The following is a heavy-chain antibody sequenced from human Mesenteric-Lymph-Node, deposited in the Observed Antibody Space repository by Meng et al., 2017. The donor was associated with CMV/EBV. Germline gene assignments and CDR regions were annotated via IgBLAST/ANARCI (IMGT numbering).Heavy chain of an antibody. CDR1: GGSVSSGSYY. CDR3: AVNLLGYCSGGSCYTRMDV. V-gene: IGHV4-61*01. Sequence: SETLSLTCTVSGGSVSSGSYYWSWIRQPPGKGLEWIGYIYYSGSTNYNPSLKSRVTISVDTSKNQFSLKLSSVTAADTAVYYCAVNLLGYCSGGSCYTRMDVWGQGTTVTVSS. CDR2: IYYSGST. D-gene: IGHD2-15*01. J-gene: IGHJ6*02.